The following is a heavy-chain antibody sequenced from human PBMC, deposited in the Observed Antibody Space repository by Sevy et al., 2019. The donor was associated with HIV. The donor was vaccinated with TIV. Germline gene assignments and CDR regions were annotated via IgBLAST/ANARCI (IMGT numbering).Heavy chain of an antibody. V-gene: IGHV4-34*01. J-gene: IGHJ6*02. Sequence: SDTLSLTCAVYGGSFSGYYWSWIRQPPGKGLEWIGEINHSGSTNYNPSLKSRVTISVDTSKNQFSLKLSSVTAADTAVYYCARVVVTIFGVVIITYGMDVWGQGTTVTVSS. D-gene: IGHD3-3*01. CDR3: ARVVVTIFGVVIITYGMDV. CDR2: INHSGST. CDR1: GGSFSGYY.